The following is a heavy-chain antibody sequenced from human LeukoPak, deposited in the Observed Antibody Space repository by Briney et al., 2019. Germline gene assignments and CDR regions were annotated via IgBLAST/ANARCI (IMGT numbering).Heavy chain of an antibody. D-gene: IGHD3-3*01. J-gene: IGHJ3*01. V-gene: IGHV4-4*09. CDR3: ARLSATVHLGAFDL. Sequence: SETLSLTCAVSGVSISPYYWAWIRQPPGKGLEWIGYIHTSGSNNQYPSLKSRVTISVDKSKNHFSLRLASVTAADTAVYYCARLSATVHLGAFDLWGQGTMVTVSS. CDR2: IHTSGSN. CDR1: GVSISPYY.